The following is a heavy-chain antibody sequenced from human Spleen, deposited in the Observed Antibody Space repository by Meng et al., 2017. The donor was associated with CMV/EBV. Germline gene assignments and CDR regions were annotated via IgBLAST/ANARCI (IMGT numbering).Heavy chain of an antibody. Sequence: VELMECGGGGVQSGRSLRLSCDASGIIFSYFAMHWVRQTPAKELEWVTYISYDGTNKYSADSVKGRFTISRDNSKSTLYLQMNSLRPEDKAIYYCAREGEWDLHFDYWGQGTLVTVSS. CDR2: ISYDGTNK. J-gene: IGHJ4*02. CDR3: AREGEWDLHFDY. D-gene: IGHD1-26*01. CDR1: GIIFSYFA. V-gene: IGHV3-30-3*01.